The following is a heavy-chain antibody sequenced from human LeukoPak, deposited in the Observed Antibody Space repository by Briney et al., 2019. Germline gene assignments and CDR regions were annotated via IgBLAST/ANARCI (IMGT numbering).Heavy chain of an antibody. D-gene: IGHD3-22*01. CDR2: INGDGSSI. V-gene: IGHV3-74*01. J-gene: IGHJ4*02. Sequence: PGGSLRLSCAASGFTFDDYAMHWVRQAPGKGLEWVSRINGDGSSISYADSVKGRFTISRDNAKNTLYLQMNSLRVEDTAVYYCAREVVESHYYDSSGYSPFDYWGQGTLVTVSS. CDR1: GFTFDDYA. CDR3: AREVVESHYYDSSGYSPFDY.